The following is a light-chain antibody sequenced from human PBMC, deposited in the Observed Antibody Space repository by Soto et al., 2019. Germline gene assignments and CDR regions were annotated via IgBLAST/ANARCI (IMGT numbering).Light chain of an antibody. CDR3: QSYDSSLSAYV. CDR2: GNN. Sequence: QPVLTQPPSVSGAPGQRVTISCTGSSSNIGAGYDVHWYQQLPGTAPKLLIYGNNNRPSGVPDRFSDSKSGTSASLAITGLQAEDEADYYCQSYDSSLSAYVFGTGTKLTVL. J-gene: IGLJ1*01. CDR1: SSNIGAGYD. V-gene: IGLV1-40*01.